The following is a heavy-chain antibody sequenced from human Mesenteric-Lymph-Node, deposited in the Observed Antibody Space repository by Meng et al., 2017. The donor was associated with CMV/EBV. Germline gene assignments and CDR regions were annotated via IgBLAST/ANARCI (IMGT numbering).Heavy chain of an antibody. J-gene: IGHJ2*01. D-gene: IGHD3-9*01. V-gene: IGHV7-4-1*02. Sequence: YTFTSYAMNWVRQAPGQGLEWMGWINTNTGNPTYAQGFTGRFVFSFDTSVSTAYLQISSLKAEDTAVYYRARGIRYFDWLQYWYFDLWGRGTLVTVSS. CDR2: INTNTGNP. CDR1: YTFTSYA. CDR3: ARGIRYFDWLQYWYFDL.